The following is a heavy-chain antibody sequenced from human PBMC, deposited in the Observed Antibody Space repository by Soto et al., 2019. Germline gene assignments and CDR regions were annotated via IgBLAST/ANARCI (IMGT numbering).Heavy chain of an antibody. Sequence: QVQLVQSGAEVKKPGSSVKVSCKASGGSLSNYGISWVRQAPGQGLEWMGAIIPVFGTPNHAQKFQNRVPITPDESTTTVHMEVRTPTAEDPAVYYCTRVDPTEIVVTTYYAMDGWGQGTTVTVSS. CDR3: TRVDPTEIVVTTYYAMDG. V-gene: IGHV1-69*05. CDR2: IIPVFGTP. J-gene: IGHJ6*02. D-gene: IGHD4-17*01. CDR1: GGSLSNYG.